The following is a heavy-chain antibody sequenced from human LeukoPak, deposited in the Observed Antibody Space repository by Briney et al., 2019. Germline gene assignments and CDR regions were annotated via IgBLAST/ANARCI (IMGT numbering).Heavy chain of an antibody. Sequence: GGSLRLSCTGSGFTFGNYAISWVRQAPGKGLEWEGFIRSKAYGGATEYGASVKGRFTISRDDSKSIAYLQMNSLKTEDTAVYYCTRDILTGYYQPDYRGQGTLVSVSS. CDR2: IRSKAYGGAT. V-gene: IGHV3-49*04. CDR1: GFTFGNYA. J-gene: IGHJ4*02. CDR3: TRDILTGYYQPDY. D-gene: IGHD3-9*01.